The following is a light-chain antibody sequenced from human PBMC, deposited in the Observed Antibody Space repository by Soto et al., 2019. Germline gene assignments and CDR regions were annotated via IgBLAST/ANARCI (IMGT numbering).Light chain of an antibody. CDR1: SSNIGNNY. J-gene: IGLJ1*01. CDR3: GTWDSSLSAYV. Sequence: QSVLTQPPSVSAAPGQKVPISRSRNSSNIGNNYVSWYQQLPGTAPRLLIYENNKRPSGIPDRFSGSKSGTSATLGITGLQTGDEADYYCGTWDSSLSAYVFGTGTKVTV. V-gene: IGLV1-51*02. CDR2: ENN.